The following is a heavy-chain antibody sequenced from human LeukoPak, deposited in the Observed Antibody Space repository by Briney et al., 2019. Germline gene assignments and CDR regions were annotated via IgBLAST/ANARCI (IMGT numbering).Heavy chain of an antibody. CDR1: GYTFTGYY. CDR3: ARGGIYSSSWYGFTDAFDI. J-gene: IGHJ3*02. V-gene: IGHV1-2*04. CDR2: INPNSGGT. Sequence: ASVKVSCKASGYTFTGYYMHWVRQAPGQGLEWMGWINPNSGGTNYGQKFQGWVTMTRDTSICTAYMELSRLRSDDTAVYYCARGGIYSSSWYGFTDAFDIWGQGTMVTVSS. D-gene: IGHD6-13*01.